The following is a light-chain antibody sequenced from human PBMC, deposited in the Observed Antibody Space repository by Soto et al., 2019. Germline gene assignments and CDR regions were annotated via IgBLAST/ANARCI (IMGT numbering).Light chain of an antibody. CDR3: MQGTPWPRT. CDR2: KVS. J-gene: IGKJ1*01. CDR1: QSLVYTNGNTY. V-gene: IGKV2-30*01. Sequence: DVVVTQSPLSLPVTLGQPASISCRSSQSLVYTNGNTYLAWFQQRPGQSPRRLIYKVSIRDSGVTDRFSGSGSGTEFTLTISRVEAEDVGVYYCMQGTPWPRTFGQGTKVEIK.